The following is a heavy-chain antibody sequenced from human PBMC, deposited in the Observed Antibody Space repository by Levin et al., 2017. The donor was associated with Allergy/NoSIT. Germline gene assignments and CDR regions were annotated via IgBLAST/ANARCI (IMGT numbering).Heavy chain of an antibody. J-gene: IGHJ6*02. CDR3: ARDHPPLYYDFWSGYYRVDGMDV. CDR1: GYTFTGYY. V-gene: IGHV1-2*02. CDR2: INPNSGGT. D-gene: IGHD3-3*01. Sequence: PGGSLRLSCKASGYTFTGYYMHWVRQAPGQGLEWMGWINPNSGGTNYAQKFQGRVTMTRDTSISTAYMELSRLRSDDTAVYYCARDHPPLYYDFWSGYYRVDGMDVWGQGTTVTVSS.